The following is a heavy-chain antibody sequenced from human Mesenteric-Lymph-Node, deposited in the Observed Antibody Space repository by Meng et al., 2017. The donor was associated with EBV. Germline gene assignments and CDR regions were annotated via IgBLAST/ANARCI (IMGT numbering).Heavy chain of an antibody. CDR2: INHSGST. V-gene: IGHV4-34*01. D-gene: IGHD3-3*01. CDR1: GGSFCGYY. J-gene: IGHJ4*02. CDR3: ARGYAGYYGKLFDY. Sequence: VELQPWGAGLLKPSHTLSLPCAVSGGSFCGYYWTWIRQPPGRGLEWIGEINHSGSTNHNPSLKSRVTISADTSKDQFSLKLSSVTAADTAVYYCARGYAGYYGKLFDYWGQGTLVTVSS.